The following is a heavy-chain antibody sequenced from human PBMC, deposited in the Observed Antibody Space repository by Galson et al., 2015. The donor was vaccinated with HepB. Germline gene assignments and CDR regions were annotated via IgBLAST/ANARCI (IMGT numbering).Heavy chain of an antibody. CDR2: IDPSDSYT. D-gene: IGHD3-16*01. CDR1: GYSFTSYW. V-gene: IGHV5-10-1*01. J-gene: IGHJ3*02. Sequence: QSGAEVKKPGESLRISCKGSGYSFTSYWISWVRQMPGKGLEWMGRIDPSDSYTNYSPSFQGHVTIAADKSISTASLQWGSLKASDTSMYCCARRYYDYVIVCAFDIWVQGTMVTVAS. CDR3: ARRYYDYVIVCAFDI.